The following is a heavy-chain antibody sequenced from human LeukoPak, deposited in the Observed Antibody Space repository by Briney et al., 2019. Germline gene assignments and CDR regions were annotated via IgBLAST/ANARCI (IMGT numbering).Heavy chain of an antibody. Sequence: GGSLRLSCAASRFTFSTYWMHWVRQAPGKGLVWVSRINSDGSSTGYADSVKGRFTISRDNAKNTLYLQMNSLRAEDTAVYYCAKDLGYCSSTSCYSWFDPWGQGTLVTVSS. CDR2: INSDGSST. CDR3: AKDLGYCSSTSCYSWFDP. D-gene: IGHD2-2*01. V-gene: IGHV3-74*01. J-gene: IGHJ5*02. CDR1: RFTFSTYW.